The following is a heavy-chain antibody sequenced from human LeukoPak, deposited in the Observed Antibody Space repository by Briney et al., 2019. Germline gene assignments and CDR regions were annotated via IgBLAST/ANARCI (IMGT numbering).Heavy chain of an antibody. CDR2: ISYDGSNK. CDR3: AKDHGGIAI. V-gene: IGHV3-30*18. D-gene: IGHD6-13*01. J-gene: IGHJ3*02. Sequence: HPGGSLRLSCAASGFTFSSYGMHWVRQAPGKGLEWVAVISYDGSNKYYADSVKGRFTISRDNSKNTLYLQMNSLRAEDTAVYYCAKDHGGIAIWGQGTMVTVSS. CDR1: GFTFSSYG.